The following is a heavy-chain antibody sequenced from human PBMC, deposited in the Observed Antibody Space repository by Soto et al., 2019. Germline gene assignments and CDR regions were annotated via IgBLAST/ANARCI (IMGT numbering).Heavy chain of an antibody. CDR3: ARDGSSSPGSGFDP. CDR2: INPNSGGT. V-gene: IGHV1-2*02. D-gene: IGHD6-6*01. J-gene: IGHJ5*02. Sequence: VASVKVSCKASGYTFTGYYMHWVRQAPGQGLEWMGWINPNSGGTNYAQKFQGRVTMTRDTSISTAYMELSRLRSDDTAVYYCARDGSSSPGSGFDPWGQGTLVTVSS. CDR1: GYTFTGYY.